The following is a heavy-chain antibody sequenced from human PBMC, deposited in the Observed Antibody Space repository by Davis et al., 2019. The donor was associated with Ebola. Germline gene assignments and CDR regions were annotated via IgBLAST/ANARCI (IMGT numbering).Heavy chain of an antibody. V-gene: IGHV3-30*02. CDR2: IWYDGSNK. Sequence: PGGSLRLSCAASGFTFSSYGMHWVRQAPGKGLEWVAVIWYDGSNKYYADSVQGRFTISRDNSKNTLYLQMNSLSAEDTAVYYCAKSQEDYVTHWGQGTLLTVSS. D-gene: IGHD3-10*02. CDR3: AKSQEDYVTH. J-gene: IGHJ4*02. CDR1: GFTFSSYG.